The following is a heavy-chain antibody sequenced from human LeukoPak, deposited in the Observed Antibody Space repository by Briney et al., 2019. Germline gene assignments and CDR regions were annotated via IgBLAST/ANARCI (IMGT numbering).Heavy chain of an antibody. CDR3: AREYSSSRQEGR. Sequence: GGSLRLSCAASGFTFNNAWMNWVRQAPGKGLEWVGRIKSKTDGETTDYASPVKARFTISRDNSKNTLYLQMNSLRAEDTAVYYCAREYSSSRQEGRWGQGTLVTVSS. J-gene: IGHJ4*02. CDR2: IKSKTDGETT. D-gene: IGHD6-13*01. CDR1: GFTFNNAW. V-gene: IGHV3-15*07.